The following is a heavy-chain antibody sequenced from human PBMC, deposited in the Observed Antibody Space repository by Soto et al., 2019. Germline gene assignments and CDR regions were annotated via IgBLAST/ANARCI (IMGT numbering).Heavy chain of an antibody. CDR3: AIPYCSSTSCYTRRDYYYGMDV. D-gene: IGHD2-2*02. J-gene: IGHJ6*02. CDR2: IIPIFGTA. Sequence: QVQLVQSGAEVKKPGSSVKVSCKASGGTFSSYAISWVRQAPGQGLEWMGGIIPIFGTANYAQKFQGRVTITADESTSPAYMELSSLRSEDTAVYYCAIPYCSSTSCYTRRDYYYGMDVWGQGTTVTVSS. CDR1: GGTFSSYA. V-gene: IGHV1-69*01.